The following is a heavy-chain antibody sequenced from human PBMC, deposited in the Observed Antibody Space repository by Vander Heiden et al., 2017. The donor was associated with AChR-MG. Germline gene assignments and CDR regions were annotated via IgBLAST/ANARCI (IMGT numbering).Heavy chain of an antibody. CDR1: GGSFSGYY. CDR2: INHSGST. Sequence: QVQLQQWGAGLLKPSETLSLTCAVYGGSFSGYYWSWIRQPPGKGREWIGEINHSGSTNYNPSLKSRVTISVDTSKNQFSLKLSSVTAADTAVYYCASPSGSYLGRGMDVWGKGTTVTVSS. CDR3: ASPSGSYLGRGMDV. D-gene: IGHD1-26*01. V-gene: IGHV4-34*01. J-gene: IGHJ6*03.